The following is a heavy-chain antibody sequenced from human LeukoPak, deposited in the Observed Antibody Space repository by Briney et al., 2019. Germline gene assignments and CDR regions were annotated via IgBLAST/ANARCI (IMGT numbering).Heavy chain of an antibody. J-gene: IGHJ4*02. Sequence: GGSLRLSCAASGFTFGNAWMSWVRQAPGKGLEWVGRIKSKTDGGTTDYAAPVKGRFTISRDDSKNTLYLQMNSLKTEDTAVYYCTTDRGYSYGLYFDYWGQGTLVTVSS. D-gene: IGHD5-18*01. V-gene: IGHV3-15*01. CDR2: IKSKTDGGTT. CDR3: TTDRGYSYGLYFDY. CDR1: GFTFGNAW.